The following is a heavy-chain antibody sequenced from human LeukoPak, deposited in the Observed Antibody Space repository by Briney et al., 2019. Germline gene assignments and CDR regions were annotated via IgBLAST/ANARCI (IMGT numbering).Heavy chain of an antibody. Sequence: SETLSLTCTVSGGSISSYYWSWIRHPPGKGLEWIGYIYYSGSTNYNPSLKSRVTISVDTSKNQFSLKLSSVTAADTAVYYCARRDSSSWYGGTAFDIWGQGTMVTVSS. CDR1: GGSISSYY. CDR2: IYYSGST. D-gene: IGHD6-13*01. V-gene: IGHV4-59*08. CDR3: ARRDSSSWYGGTAFDI. J-gene: IGHJ3*02.